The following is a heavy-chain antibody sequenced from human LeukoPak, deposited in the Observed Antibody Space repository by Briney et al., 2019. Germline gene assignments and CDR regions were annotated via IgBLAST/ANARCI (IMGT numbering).Heavy chain of an antibody. CDR2: IRYDGSNK. J-gene: IGHJ4*02. V-gene: IGHV3-30*02. Sequence: GGSLRLSCAASGFTFSSYGMHWVCQAPGKGLEWVAFIRYDGSNKYYADSVKGRFTISRDNSKNTLYLQMNSLRAEDTAVYYCAKDHGGSYLRGNFDYWGQGTLVTVSS. CDR3: AKDHGGSYLRGNFDY. D-gene: IGHD1-26*01. CDR1: GFTFSSYG.